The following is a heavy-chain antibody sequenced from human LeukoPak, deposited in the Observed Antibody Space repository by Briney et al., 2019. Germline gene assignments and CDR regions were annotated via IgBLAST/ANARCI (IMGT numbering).Heavy chain of an antibody. CDR2: IIPIFGTA. J-gene: IGHJ4*02. D-gene: IGHD2-15*01. Sequence: SVKVSCKASGGTFSSYAISWVRQAPGRGLEWMGGIIPIFGTANYAQKFQGRVTITADESTSTAYMELSSLRSEDTAVYYCALPSPYCSGGSCYWDYWGQGTLVTVSS. V-gene: IGHV1-69*01. CDR3: ALPSPYCSGGSCYWDY. CDR1: GGTFSSYA.